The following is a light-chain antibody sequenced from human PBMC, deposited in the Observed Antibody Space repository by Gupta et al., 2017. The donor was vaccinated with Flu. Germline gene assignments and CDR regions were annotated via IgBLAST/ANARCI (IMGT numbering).Light chain of an antibody. CDR2: GKN. V-gene: IGLV3-19*01. CDR1: SLRKYY. Sequence: SSELTQDPAVSVALGQTVTITCQGDSLRKYYATWYQQKPGQAPLLVITGKNHRPSGTPDRFSGSSSGDTASLTITGALAEDEADYYCSSRDSRSNLHVEFGGGTKLTVL. J-gene: IGLJ2*01. CDR3: SSRDSRSNLHVE.